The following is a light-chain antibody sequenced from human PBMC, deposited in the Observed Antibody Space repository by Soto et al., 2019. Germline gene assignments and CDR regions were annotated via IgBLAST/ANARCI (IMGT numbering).Light chain of an antibody. Sequence: DIQMTQSPSTLSASIGDRVTITCRASESIRTLLAWYQHKPGKAPKFLIYDASSLESGVPARFSGSGSGTEFTLHISNLQPDDFATYFCQQYHNYPRTFGQGTKVEIK. V-gene: IGKV1-5*01. CDR2: DAS. CDR1: ESIRTL. J-gene: IGKJ1*01. CDR3: QQYHNYPRT.